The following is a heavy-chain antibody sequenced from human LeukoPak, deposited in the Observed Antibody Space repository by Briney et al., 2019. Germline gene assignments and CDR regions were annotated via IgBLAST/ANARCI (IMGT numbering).Heavy chain of an antibody. J-gene: IGHJ3*02. CDR1: GFTFSSYA. D-gene: IGHD3-10*01. CDR3: AKVPTTYYYGSGSYGPFDI. V-gene: IGHV3-23*01. CDR2: ISGSGGST. Sequence: GGSLRLSCAASGFTFSSYAMSWVRQAPGKGLEWVSAISGSGGSTYYADSVKGRFTISRDNSKNTLYLQMNSLRAEDTAVYYCAKVPTTYYYGSGSYGPFDIWGQGTMVTVSS.